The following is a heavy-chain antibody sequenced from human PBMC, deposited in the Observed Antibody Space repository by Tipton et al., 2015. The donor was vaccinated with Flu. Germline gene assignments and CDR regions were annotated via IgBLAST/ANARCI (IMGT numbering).Heavy chain of an antibody. V-gene: IGHV4-39*07. Sequence: TLSLTCTVSGGSISSSSYYWGWIRQPPGKGLEWIGSIYYSGSTYYNQSLKSRVTISVDTSKNQFSLKLSSVTAADTAVYYCATPHSSSWWNYFDYWGQGTLVTVSS. D-gene: IGHD6-13*01. CDR1: GGSISSSSYY. CDR3: ATPHSSSWWNYFDY. CDR2: IYYSGST. J-gene: IGHJ4*02.